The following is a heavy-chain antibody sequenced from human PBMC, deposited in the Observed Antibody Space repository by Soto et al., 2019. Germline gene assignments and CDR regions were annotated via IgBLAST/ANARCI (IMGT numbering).Heavy chain of an antibody. Sequence: QLQLQESGSGLVKPSQTLSLTCAVSGGSISSGGYSWSWIRQPPGKGLEWIGYIYHSGSTYYKPPLRRRVNISVDRSKNQFSLKLSSVTAADTAVYYCARGDRGVIGWFDPWGQGTLVTVSS. CDR1: GGSISSGGYS. J-gene: IGHJ5*02. D-gene: IGHD3-10*01. CDR2: IYHSGST. V-gene: IGHV4-30-2*01. CDR3: ARGDRGVIGWFDP.